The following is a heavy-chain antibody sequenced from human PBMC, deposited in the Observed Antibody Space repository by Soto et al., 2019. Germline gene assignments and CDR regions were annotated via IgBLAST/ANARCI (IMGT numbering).Heavy chain of an antibody. J-gene: IGHJ3*02. CDR1: GFTFSSYW. V-gene: IGHV3-74*01. CDR2: INSDGSST. D-gene: IGHD2-2*01. CDR3: ARNCTSSSCFDPGAFDI. Sequence: PGGFLRLSCAASGFTFSSYWMHWVRQAPGKGLVWVSRINSDGSSTSYADSVKGRFTISRDNAKKTLYLQMNSLRAEDTAVYYCARNCTSSSCFDPGAFDIWGQGTMVTVSS.